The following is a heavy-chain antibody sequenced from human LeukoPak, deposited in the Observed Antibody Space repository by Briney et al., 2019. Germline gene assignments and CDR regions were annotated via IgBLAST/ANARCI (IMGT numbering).Heavy chain of an antibody. J-gene: IGHJ4*02. Sequence: SETLSLTCTVSGGSISSYYWSWIRQPPGKGLGWIGYIYYSGSTNYNPSLKSRVTISVDTSKNQFSLKLSSVTAADTAVYYCATADTAMESWGQGTLVTVSS. D-gene: IGHD5-18*01. CDR2: IYYSGST. CDR1: GGSISSYY. V-gene: IGHV4-59*08. CDR3: ATADTAMES.